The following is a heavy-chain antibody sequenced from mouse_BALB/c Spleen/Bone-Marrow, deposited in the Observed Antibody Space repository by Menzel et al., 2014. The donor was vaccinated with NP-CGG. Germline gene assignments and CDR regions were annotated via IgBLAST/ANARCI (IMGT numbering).Heavy chain of an antibody. CDR1: GYAFSNYG. D-gene: IGHD2-4*01. CDR3: ASVYDYGRGYAMDY. Sequence: QVQLKQSGAEVMRPGSSVNISCKASGYAFSNYGMNWVKQRPGQGLEWIGQIYPGDGDTNYNGKFKGRVTLNADKSSSTAYMQLSSLTSEDSAVYFCASVYDYGRGYAMDYWGQGTSVTVSS. V-gene: IGHV1-80*01. CDR2: IYPGDGDT. J-gene: IGHJ4*01.